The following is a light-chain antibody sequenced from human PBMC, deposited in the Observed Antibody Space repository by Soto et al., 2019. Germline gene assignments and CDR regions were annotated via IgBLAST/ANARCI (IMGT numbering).Light chain of an antibody. Sequence: EIVLTQSPGTLSLSPGERATLSCRASQNVDSSYLAWYQHKRGPAPRLLIYAAASRAPGLPDRFSGSGSGTDFTRTINSLEPEDFAVYYCQQYGSSPLTFGQGTKLAI. CDR1: QNVDSSY. V-gene: IGKV3-20*01. CDR2: AAA. J-gene: IGKJ2*01. CDR3: QQYGSSPLT.